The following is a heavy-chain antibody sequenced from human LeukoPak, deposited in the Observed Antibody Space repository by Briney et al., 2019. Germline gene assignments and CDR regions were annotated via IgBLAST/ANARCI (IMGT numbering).Heavy chain of an antibody. CDR2: MNPNNGNT. CDR1: GYTFTSYD. V-gene: IGHV1-8*01. D-gene: IGHD6-13*01. J-gene: IGHJ6*02. CDR3: ARLASSSWPLYYYYGMDV. Sequence: ASVAVSFKASGYTFTSYDINWVRQATGQGLEWMGWMNPNNGNTGYARKFQGRVTMTRSTSISTAYMELSSLRSEDTAVYYCARLASSSWPLYYYYGMDVWGQGTTVTVSS.